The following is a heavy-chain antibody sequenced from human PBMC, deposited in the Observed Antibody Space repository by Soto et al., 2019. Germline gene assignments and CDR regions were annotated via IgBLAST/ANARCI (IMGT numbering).Heavy chain of an antibody. CDR3: AIGYCSGGSCSAFDY. V-gene: IGHV3-33*01. CDR1: GFTFSSYG. J-gene: IGHJ4*02. CDR2: IWYDGSNK. D-gene: IGHD2-15*01. Sequence: SLKISCAASGFTFSSYGMHWVRQAPGKGLEWVAVIWYDGSNKYYADSVKGRFTISRDNSKNTLYLQMNSLRAEDTAVYYCAIGYCSGGSCSAFDYWGQGTLVTVSS.